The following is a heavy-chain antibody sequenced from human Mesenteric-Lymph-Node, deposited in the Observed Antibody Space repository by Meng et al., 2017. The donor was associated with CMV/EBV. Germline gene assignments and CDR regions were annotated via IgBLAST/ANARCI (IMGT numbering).Heavy chain of an antibody. J-gene: IGHJ4*02. Sequence: QVQLQQWGAGLLMASGTLSLTCAVYGGSFSGYYWSWIRQPPGKGLEWIGEINHNGVPNYNPSLKSRVTISLDRSKNQFSLKLSSVTAEDTAVYYCARGSDIPVNNYWGQGTLVTVSS. D-gene: IGHD2-15*01. CDR2: INHNGVP. V-gene: IGHV4-34*01. CDR1: GGSFSGYY. CDR3: ARGSDIPVNNY.